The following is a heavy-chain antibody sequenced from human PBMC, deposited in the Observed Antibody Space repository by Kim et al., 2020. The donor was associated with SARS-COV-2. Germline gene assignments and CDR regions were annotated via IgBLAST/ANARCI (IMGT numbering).Heavy chain of an antibody. Sequence: SETLSLTCTVSGGSISSYYWSWIRQPPGKGLEWIGDIYYSGSTNYNPSLKSRVTISVDTSKNQFSLKLSSVTAADTAVYYCASTLLDRSTVVTEPLFDYWGQGTLVTVSS. CDR2: IYYSGST. D-gene: IGHD4-17*01. CDR3: ASTLLDRSTVVTEPLFDY. J-gene: IGHJ4*02. V-gene: IGHV4-59*01. CDR1: GGSISSYY.